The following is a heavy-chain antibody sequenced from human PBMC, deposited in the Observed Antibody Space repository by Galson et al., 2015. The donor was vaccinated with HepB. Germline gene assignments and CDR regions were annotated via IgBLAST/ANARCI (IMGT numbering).Heavy chain of an antibody. CDR1: GGTFSSYA. V-gene: IGHV1-69*13. CDR3: ARAWGYCSSTSCQSPDYYYGMDV. D-gene: IGHD2-2*01. CDR2: IIPIFGTA. J-gene: IGHJ6*02. Sequence: SVKVSCKASGGTFSSYAISWVRQAPGQGLEWMGGIIPIFGTANYAQKFQGRVTITADESTSTAYMELSSLRSEDTAVYYCARAWGYCSSTSCQSPDYYYGMDVWGQGTTVTVSS.